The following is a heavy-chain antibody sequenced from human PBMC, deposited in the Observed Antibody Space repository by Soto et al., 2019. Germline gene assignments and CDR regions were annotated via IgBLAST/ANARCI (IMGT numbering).Heavy chain of an antibody. J-gene: IGHJ2*01. CDR2: ISNDGDNK. CDR3: ARRFSGDYAGGWYFDL. V-gene: IGHV3-30-3*01. Sequence: QVQLVESGGGVVQPGRSLRLSCAASGFTFSAYAMHWVRQAPGKGLEWVAAISNDGDNKFTADSVKGRFTISRDNSNNALYVQMNNLRAEDTALYYCARRFSGDYAGGWYFDLWGRGTLVTVSS. D-gene: IGHD4-17*01. CDR1: GFTFSAYA.